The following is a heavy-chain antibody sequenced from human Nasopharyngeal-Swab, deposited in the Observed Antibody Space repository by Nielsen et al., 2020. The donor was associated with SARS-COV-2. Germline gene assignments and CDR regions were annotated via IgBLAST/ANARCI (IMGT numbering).Heavy chain of an antibody. V-gene: IGHV4-34*01. CDR3: ASSPRQPPARGWYFDL. Sequence: GSLRLSCAVYGGSFSDYYWSWIRQPPGKGLEWIGEINHSGSTNYNPSLKSRVTISVDTSKNQFSLKLSSVTAADTAVYYCASSPRQPPARGWYFDLWGRGTLVTVSS. D-gene: IGHD2-2*01. CDR1: GGSFSDYY. J-gene: IGHJ2*01. CDR2: INHSGST.